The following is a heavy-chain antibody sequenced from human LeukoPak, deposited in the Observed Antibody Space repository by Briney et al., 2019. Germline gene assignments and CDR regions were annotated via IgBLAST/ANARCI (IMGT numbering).Heavy chain of an antibody. CDR2: MRYDGSNR. CDR1: GFTFSSYW. V-gene: IGHV3-30*02. CDR3: AKKTLRSIQVWDQ. D-gene: IGHD3-16*01. J-gene: IGHJ4*02. Sequence: GGPLRLSCAASGFTFSSYWMSWVRQAPGKGLEWVAFMRYDGSNRYFADSVKGRFTISRDNSINTLYLQMNSLRGEHTSVSYCAKKTLRSIQVWDQWGQGTLVTVSS.